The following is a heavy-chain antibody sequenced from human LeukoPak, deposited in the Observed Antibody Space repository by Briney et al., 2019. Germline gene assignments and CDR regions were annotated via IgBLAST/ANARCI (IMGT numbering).Heavy chain of an antibody. Sequence: SETLSLTCAVYGGSFSGYYWSWTRQPPGKGLEWIGEINHSGTTNYNPSLKSRVTISVDTSKNQFSLKLSSVTAADTAVYFCARAGDGSGYSDYWGQGTLVTVSS. CDR1: GGSFSGYY. J-gene: IGHJ4*02. CDR2: INHSGTT. D-gene: IGHD3-22*01. CDR3: ARAGDGSGYSDY. V-gene: IGHV4-34*01.